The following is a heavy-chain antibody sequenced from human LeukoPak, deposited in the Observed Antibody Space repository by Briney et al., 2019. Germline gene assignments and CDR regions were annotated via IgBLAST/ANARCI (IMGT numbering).Heavy chain of an antibody. CDR2: ISYDGSNK. CDR3: ASQVNWNYDY. D-gene: IGHD1-1*01. V-gene: IGHV3-30*03. CDR1: GFTFSSYG. Sequence: PGGSLRLSCAASGFTFSSYGMHWVRQAPGKGLEWVAVISYDGSNKYYADSVKGRFTISRDNSKNTLYLQMNSLRAEDTAVYYCASQVNWNYDYWGQGTLVTVSS. J-gene: IGHJ4*02.